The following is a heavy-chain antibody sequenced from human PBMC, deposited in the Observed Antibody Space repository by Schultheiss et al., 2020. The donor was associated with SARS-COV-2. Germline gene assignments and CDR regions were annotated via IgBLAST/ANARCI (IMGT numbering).Heavy chain of an antibody. CDR3: AAMGP. CDR1: GFTFDDYA. Sequence: SLKISCAASGFTFDDYAMHWVRQAPGKGLEWVSGISWNSGSIGYADSVKGRFTISRDNAENSVYLQMNSLRVDDTAVYYCAAMGPWGQGTLVTVSS. V-gene: IGHV3-9*01. D-gene: IGHD2-8*01. J-gene: IGHJ5*02. CDR2: ISWNSGSI.